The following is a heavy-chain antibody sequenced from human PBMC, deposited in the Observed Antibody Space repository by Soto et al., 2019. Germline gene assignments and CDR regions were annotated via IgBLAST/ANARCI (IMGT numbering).Heavy chain of an antibody. V-gene: IGHV3-48*03. CDR3: ARCPPDIAAAGSDYYDYGMDV. Sequence: GGSLKLSCAASGFTFSSYEMNWVRQAPGKGLEWVSYISSSGSTIYYADSVKGRFTISRDNAKNSLYLQMNRLRAEDTAVYYCARCPPDIAAAGSDYYDYGMDVWGQGTTVTVSS. J-gene: IGHJ6*02. CDR2: ISSSGSTI. CDR1: GFTFSSYE. D-gene: IGHD6-13*01.